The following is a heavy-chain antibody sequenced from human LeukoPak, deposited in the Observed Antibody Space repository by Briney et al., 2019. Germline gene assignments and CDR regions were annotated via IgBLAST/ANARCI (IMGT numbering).Heavy chain of an antibody. V-gene: IGHV1-2*02. D-gene: IGHD6-13*01. CDR1: GYTFTGYY. J-gene: IGHJ4*02. CDR3: ARAKQQLATGRTYYFDY. Sequence: ASVKVSCKASGYTFTGYYMHWVRQAPGQGLEWMGWINPNSGGTNYAQKFQGRVTMTRDTSISTAYMELSRLGSDDTAVYYCARAKQQLATGRTYYFDYWGQGTLVTVSS. CDR2: INPNSGGT.